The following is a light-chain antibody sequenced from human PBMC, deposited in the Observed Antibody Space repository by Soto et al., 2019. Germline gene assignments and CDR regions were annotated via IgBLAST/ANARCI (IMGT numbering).Light chain of an antibody. CDR2: GAT. J-gene: IGKJ1*01. Sequence: EILLTQSPGTLSLSAGERATRSCMASQSVSSTSLAWYLQKPGQAPRLLIYGATKRTSGTPDRFSGSGSGTDFTLTISRLEPEDFAVYYCQQYGSSRTFGQGTKVDIK. CDR1: QSVSSTS. CDR3: QQYGSSRT. V-gene: IGKV3-20*01.